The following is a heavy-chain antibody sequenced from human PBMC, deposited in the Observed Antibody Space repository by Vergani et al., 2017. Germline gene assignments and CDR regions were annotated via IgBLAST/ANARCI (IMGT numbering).Heavy chain of an antibody. J-gene: IGHJ6*02. V-gene: IGHV3-30*02. CDR2: IRYDGSNK. D-gene: IGHD6-19*01. Sequence: QVQLVESGGGVVQPGGSLRLSCAASGFTFSSYGMHWVRQAPGKGLEWVAFIRYDGSNKYYADSVKGRFTISRDNSKNTLDLQMNSLRAEDTVVYYCAKERRRAGAGPRKDDYYYGRDVWGQGTTVTVSS. CDR3: AKERRRAGAGPRKDDYYYGRDV. CDR1: GFTFSSYG.